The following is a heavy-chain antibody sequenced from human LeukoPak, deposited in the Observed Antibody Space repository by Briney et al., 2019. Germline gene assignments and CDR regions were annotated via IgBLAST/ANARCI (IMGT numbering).Heavy chain of an antibody. CDR2: IYYSGDT. J-gene: IGHJ3*02. CDR1: GGSITSNSYS. V-gene: IGHV4-39*07. CDR3: AREHIVVVTASRKGSSAFDI. Sequence: SETLSLTRTVSGGSITSNSYSWDRIRQPPGKGLEWIGTIYYSGDTYNNPSLTSRVTISIDTSKKQFSLKLNSVTAADTAVYYCAREHIVVVTASRKGSSAFDIWGQGTMVTVSS. D-gene: IGHD2-21*02.